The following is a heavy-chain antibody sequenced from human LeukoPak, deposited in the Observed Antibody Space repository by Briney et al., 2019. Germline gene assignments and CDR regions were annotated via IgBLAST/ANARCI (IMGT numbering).Heavy chain of an antibody. V-gene: IGHV3-7*01. Sequence: PGGSLRLSCAASGFTFSTYSMNWVRQAPGKGLEWVANIKQDGSEKYYVDSVKGRFTISRDNAKNSLYLQMNSLRAEDTAVYYCARKDTAMVIFDAFDIWGQGTMVTVSS. D-gene: IGHD5-18*01. CDR2: IKQDGSEK. J-gene: IGHJ3*02. CDR3: ARKDTAMVIFDAFDI. CDR1: GFTFSTYS.